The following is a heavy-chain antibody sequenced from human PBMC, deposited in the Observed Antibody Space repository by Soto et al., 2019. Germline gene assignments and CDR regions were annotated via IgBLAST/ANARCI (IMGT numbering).Heavy chain of an antibody. CDR3: TYCSSTSCYLY. Sequence: GGSLRLSCAASGFTFSTYAMSWVRQAPGGGLEWVSTISGSGGSTYYADSVKGRFTISRDSSKNTLYLQMNSLRAEDTAVYYCTYCSSTSCYLYWGQGTLVTVSS. J-gene: IGHJ4*02. CDR2: ISGSGGST. CDR1: GFTFSTYA. D-gene: IGHD2-2*01. V-gene: IGHV3-23*01.